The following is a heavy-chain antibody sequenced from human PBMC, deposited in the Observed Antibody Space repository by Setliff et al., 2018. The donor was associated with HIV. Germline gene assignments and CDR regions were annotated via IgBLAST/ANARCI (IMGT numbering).Heavy chain of an antibody. Sequence: SETLSLTCAVYGGSFSGFSWNWIRQPPGKGLEWIGDINNYGVTLYTSSLAARVTISVDTSKNQFSLTLKSLTVADTALYFCSRGPTIRGSFTGVVYTAPLPSFDTWSQGSLVTVSS. CDR3: SRGPTIRGSFTGVVYTAPLPSFDT. J-gene: IGHJ4*02. D-gene: IGHD3-3*01. CDR1: GGSFSGFS. CDR2: INNYGVT. V-gene: IGHV4-34*01.